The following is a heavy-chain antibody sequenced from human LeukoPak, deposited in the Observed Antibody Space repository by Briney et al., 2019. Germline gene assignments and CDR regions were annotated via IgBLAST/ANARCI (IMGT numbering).Heavy chain of an antibody. Sequence: ASVKVSCKASGYTFTGYYIHWVRQAPGQGLEWMGRINPRTDSTNFAQKFQGRVTMTRNTSSDTAYMDLSRLTSDDTATYYCARVGPIYFNAFDIWGQGTMVTVSS. J-gene: IGHJ3*02. V-gene: IGHV1-2*06. CDR2: INPRTDST. CDR1: GYTFTGYY. CDR3: ARVGPIYFNAFDI. D-gene: IGHD2/OR15-2a*01.